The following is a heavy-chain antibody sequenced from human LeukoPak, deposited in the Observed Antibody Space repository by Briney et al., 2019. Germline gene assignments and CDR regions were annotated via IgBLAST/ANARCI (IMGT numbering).Heavy chain of an antibody. CDR3: AKEVWSAMYYFDF. CDR1: GFTFRSYD. V-gene: IGHV3-23*01. D-gene: IGHD2-2*01. J-gene: IGHJ4*02. Sequence: GGSLRLSCAASGFTFRSYDMSWVRQAPGKGLEWVSTLSGSGDSTYYADSVKGRFTISSDNSKNTLFLQMNSMRAEDTVVYYCAKEVWSAMYYFDFWGQGTLVTVSS. CDR2: LSGSGDST.